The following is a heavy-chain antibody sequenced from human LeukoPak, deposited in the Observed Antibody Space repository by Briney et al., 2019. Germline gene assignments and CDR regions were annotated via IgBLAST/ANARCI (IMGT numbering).Heavy chain of an antibody. CDR1: GGSFSGYY. V-gene: IGHV4-34*01. CDR2: INHSGST. CDR3: VVDTAMGYDY. J-gene: IGHJ4*02. D-gene: IGHD5-18*01. Sequence: TSETLSLTRAVYGGSFSGYYWSWVRQPPGKGLEWIGEINHSGSTNYNPSLKSRVTISVDTSKNQFSLKLSSVTAADTAVYYCVVDTAMGYDYWGQGTLVTVSS.